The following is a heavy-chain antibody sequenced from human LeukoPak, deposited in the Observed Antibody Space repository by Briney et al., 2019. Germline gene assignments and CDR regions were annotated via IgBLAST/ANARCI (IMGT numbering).Heavy chain of an antibody. J-gene: IGHJ4*02. V-gene: IGHV4-38-2*02. CDR3: ARSAGVVVIYYFDY. Sequence: PSETLSLTCTVSTYSISSGYYWGWIRQPPGKGLEWIGSIYHSGSTYYNPSLKSRVTISVDTSKNQFSLKLSSVTAADTAVYYCARSAGVVVIYYFDYWGQGTLVTVSS. CDR1: TYSISSGYY. CDR2: IYHSGST. D-gene: IGHD3-22*01.